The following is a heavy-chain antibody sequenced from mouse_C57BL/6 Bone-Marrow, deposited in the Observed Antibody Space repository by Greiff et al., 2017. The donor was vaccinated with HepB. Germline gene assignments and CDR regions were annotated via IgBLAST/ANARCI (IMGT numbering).Heavy chain of an antibody. J-gene: IGHJ3*01. CDR3: ARHLWGAFAY. CDR2: ISGGGGNT. V-gene: IGHV5-9*01. Sequence: EVMLVESGGGLVKPGGSLKLSCAASGFTFSSYTMSWVRQTPEKRLEWVATISGGGGNTYYPDSVKGRFTISRDNAKNTLYLQMSSLRSEDTALYYCARHLWGAFAYWGQGTLVTVSA. D-gene: IGHD1-1*01. CDR1: GFTFSSYT.